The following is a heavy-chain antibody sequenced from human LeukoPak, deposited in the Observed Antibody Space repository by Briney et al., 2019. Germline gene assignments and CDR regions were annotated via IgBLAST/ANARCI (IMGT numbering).Heavy chain of an antibody. D-gene: IGHD4-17*01. CDR2: IWYDGSNK. V-gene: IGHV3-33*01. CDR1: GITFSSYG. CDR3: ATLYGDYNWYFDL. J-gene: IGHJ2*01. Sequence: TGGSLRLSCAASGITFSSYGMHWVRQAPGKGLEWVAVIWYDGSNKYYADSVKGRFTISRDNSKNTLYLQMNSLRAEDTAVYYCATLYGDYNWYFDLWGRGTLVTVSS.